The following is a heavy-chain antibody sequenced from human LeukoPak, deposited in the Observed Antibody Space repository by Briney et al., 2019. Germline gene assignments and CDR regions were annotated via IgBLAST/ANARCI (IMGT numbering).Heavy chain of an antibody. D-gene: IGHD3-10*01. V-gene: IGHV3-23*01. J-gene: IGHJ4*02. CDR1: GFTFSTYA. CDR2: ISGSGNIT. Sequence: GSLRLSCATSGFTFSTYAMSWVRQAPGKGLEWVSAISGSGNITYYADSVKGRFTISRDNSKNTLSLQMNSLRADDTAIYYCAKDATWFGESTVSLDYWGQGTLVTVSS. CDR3: AKDATWFGESTVSLDY.